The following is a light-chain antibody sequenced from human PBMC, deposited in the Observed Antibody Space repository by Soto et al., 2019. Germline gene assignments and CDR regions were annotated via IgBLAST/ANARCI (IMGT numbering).Light chain of an antibody. Sequence: DVQLTQSPSSLSASIVGAVSISCRASQSITSSVNAYQQKSCRSPALLLCAASALQIGGPRRFSASGSGTDFALNISRLQDEDFAPYYSQQGYSLPRMFGQGTKVDI. V-gene: IGKV1-39*01. CDR3: QQGYSLPRM. CDR1: QSITSS. J-gene: IGKJ1*01. CDR2: AAS.